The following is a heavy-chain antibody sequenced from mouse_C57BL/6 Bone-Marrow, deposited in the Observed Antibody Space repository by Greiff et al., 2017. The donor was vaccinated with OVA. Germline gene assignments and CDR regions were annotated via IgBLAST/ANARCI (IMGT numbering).Heavy chain of an antibody. V-gene: IGHV5-17*01. CDR3: AMGIYYGSSYYFDV. Sequence: EVQVVESGGGLVKPGGSLKLSCAASGFTFSDYGMHWVRQAPEKGLEWVAYISSGSSAIYYADTVKGRFTISRDNAKNTLFLQMTSLRSEDTAMYYCAMGIYYGSSYYFDVWGTGTTGTVSS. D-gene: IGHD1-1*01. J-gene: IGHJ1*03. CDR2: ISSGSSAI. CDR1: GFTFSDYG.